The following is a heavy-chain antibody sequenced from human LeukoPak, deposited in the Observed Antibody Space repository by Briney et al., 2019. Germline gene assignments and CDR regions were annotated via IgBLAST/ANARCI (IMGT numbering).Heavy chain of an antibody. D-gene: IGHD4-17*01. CDR1: GYTFTGYY. J-gene: IGHJ3*02. Sequence: AASVKVSCKASGYTFTGYYMHWVRQAPGQGLEWMGWINPNSGGTNYAQKFQGRVTMTRDTSISTAYMELSRLRSDDTAVYYCARALHDSGDYGDAFDIWDQGTMVTASS. V-gene: IGHV1-2*02. CDR3: ARALHDSGDYGDAFDI. CDR2: INPNSGGT.